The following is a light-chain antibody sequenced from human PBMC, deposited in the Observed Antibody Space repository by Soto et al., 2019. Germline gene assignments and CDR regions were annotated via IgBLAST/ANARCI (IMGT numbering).Light chain of an antibody. V-gene: IGKV1-5*03. CDR2: QAS. CDR1: QTINTW. J-gene: IGKJ1*01. CDR3: QQYNVYPWT. Sequence: DIQMTQSPCTLSASVGDRVTITCRASQTINTWLAWYQQKLGKAPKFLIYQASSLESGVPSRFSGSGSGTEFTLTISSLQPEDFATYYCQQYNVYPWTFGQGTKVEIK.